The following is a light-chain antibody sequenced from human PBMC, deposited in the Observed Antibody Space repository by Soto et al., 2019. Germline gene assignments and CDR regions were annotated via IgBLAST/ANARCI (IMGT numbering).Light chain of an antibody. CDR1: QSIGSF. V-gene: IGKV3-11*01. J-gene: IGKJ3*01. CDR2: DAS. Sequence: EIVLTQSPATLSLSPGERATLSCRASQSIGSFLAWHQQKPGQPPRLLIYDASNRATGIPGRFSGSGSGTDFTHTNSILEPEDFAFDYCQQRGNWPPTFGPGTKVNIK. CDR3: QQRGNWPPT.